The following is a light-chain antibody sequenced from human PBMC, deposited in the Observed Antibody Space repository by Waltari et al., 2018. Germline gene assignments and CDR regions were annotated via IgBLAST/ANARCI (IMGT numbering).Light chain of an antibody. V-gene: IGLV1-44*01. J-gene: IGLJ1*01. CDR2: NNY. Sequence: QSVLTQTPSASGTPGQRVTISCSGSTSNIGSNTENWYQNLPGTAPKLLIYNNYQRPSGFPDRLSGSKSGTSAALAISGLQSEDESDYYCATWDDSLNGYLFGTGTKVNVL. CDR1: TSNIGSNT. CDR3: ATWDDSLNGYL.